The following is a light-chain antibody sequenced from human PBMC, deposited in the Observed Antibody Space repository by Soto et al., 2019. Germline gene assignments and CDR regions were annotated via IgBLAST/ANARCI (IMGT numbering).Light chain of an antibody. CDR2: DSS. V-gene: IGKV1-9*01. J-gene: IGKJ2*01. CDR3: QQLWHYPDT. Sequence: DIQLTQSPSFLSASVEDRVTISCRASYDISSPLAWYQQETGEPPILLIYDSSTLQTGGPSRFTGSGSGRKFSLTISGLQFGDFATYFCQQLWHYPDTVAQGTKVDIK. CDR1: YDISSP.